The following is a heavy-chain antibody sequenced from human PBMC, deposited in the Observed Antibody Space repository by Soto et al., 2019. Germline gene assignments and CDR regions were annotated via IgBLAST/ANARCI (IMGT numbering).Heavy chain of an antibody. J-gene: IGHJ4*02. V-gene: IGHV1-3*01. CDR2: INADNGNT. Sequence: ASVKVSCKASGYTFTSYAMHWVRQAPGQRLEWMGWINADNGNTKYSQKFQGRVTFTTDTSTSTAYMELRSLRSEDTAVYYCARDWGAAGPFDYWGQGTLVTVSS. D-gene: IGHD6-13*01. CDR1: GYTFTSYA. CDR3: ARDWGAAGPFDY.